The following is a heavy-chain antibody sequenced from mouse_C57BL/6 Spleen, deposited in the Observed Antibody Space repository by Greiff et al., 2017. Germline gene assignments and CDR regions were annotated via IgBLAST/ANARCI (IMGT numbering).Heavy chain of an antibody. Sequence: VQGVESGAELVRPGTSVKVSCKASGYAFTNYLIEWVKQRPGQGLEWIGVINPGSGGTNYNEKFKGKATLTADKSSSTAYMQLSSLTSEDSAVYFCARYYSNLREFAYWGQGTLVTVSA. J-gene: IGHJ3*01. CDR3: ARYYSNLREFAY. D-gene: IGHD2-5*01. V-gene: IGHV1-54*01. CDR1: GYAFTNYL. CDR2: INPGSGGT.